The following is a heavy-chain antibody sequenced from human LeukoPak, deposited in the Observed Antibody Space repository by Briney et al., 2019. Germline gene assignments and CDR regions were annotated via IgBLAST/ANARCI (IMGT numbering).Heavy chain of an antibody. CDR3: ARGSRGYSYG. CDR2: IYYSAST. Sequence: SSETLSLTCTVSGGSISSGGYYWSWIRQPPGKGLEWIGYIYYSASTNYNPSLKSRVTISVDTSKNQFSLKLSSVTAADTAVYFCARGSRGYSYGWGQGTLVTVSS. V-gene: IGHV4-61*08. J-gene: IGHJ4*02. D-gene: IGHD5-18*01. CDR1: GGSISSGGYY.